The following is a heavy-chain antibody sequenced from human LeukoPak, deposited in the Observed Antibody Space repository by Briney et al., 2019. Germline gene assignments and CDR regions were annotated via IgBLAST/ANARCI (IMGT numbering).Heavy chain of an antibody. J-gene: IGHJ4*02. CDR1: GFIFSSYE. CDR2: ISSSGSTI. V-gene: IGHV3-48*03. Sequence: PGGSLTLSCAASGFIFSSYEMNWVRQAPGKGLEWVSYISSSGSTIYYADSVKGRFTISRDNAKNSLYLQMNSLGAEDTAVYYCARSSSWYLFWGQGTLVTVSS. D-gene: IGHD6-13*01. CDR3: ARSSSWYLF.